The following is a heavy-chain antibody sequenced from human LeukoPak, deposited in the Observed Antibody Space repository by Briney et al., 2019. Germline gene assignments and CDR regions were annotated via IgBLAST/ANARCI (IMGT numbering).Heavy chain of an antibody. J-gene: IGHJ4*02. CDR2: ISWNSGSI. CDR1: GFTFDDYA. D-gene: IGHD3-22*01. Sequence: GGSLRLSCAASGFTFDDYAMHWVRQAPGKGLEWVSGISWNSGSIGYADSVKGRFTISRDNAKNSLYLQMNSLRAEDTALYYCAKDIGYDSSGYFVYWGQGTLVTVSP. V-gene: IGHV3-9*01. CDR3: AKDIGYDSSGYFVY.